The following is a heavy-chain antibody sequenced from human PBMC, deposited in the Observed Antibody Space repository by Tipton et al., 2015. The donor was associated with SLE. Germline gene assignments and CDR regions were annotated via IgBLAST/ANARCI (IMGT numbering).Heavy chain of an antibody. CDR3: ARAPGLDRDYYYYYYMDV. Sequence: LRLSCTVSGGSISTTGYYWSWIRQPPGKGLEWIGEINHSGGTNYNPSLKSRVTISVDTSKNQFSLKLSSVTAADTAVYYCARAPGLDRDYYYYYYMDVWGKGTTVTVSS. J-gene: IGHJ6*03. CDR1: GGSISTTGYY. D-gene: IGHD3/OR15-3a*01. V-gene: IGHV4-39*07. CDR2: INHSGGT.